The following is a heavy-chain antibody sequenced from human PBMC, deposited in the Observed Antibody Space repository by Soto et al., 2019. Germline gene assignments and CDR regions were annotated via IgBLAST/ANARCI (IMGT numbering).Heavy chain of an antibody. V-gene: IGHV3-23*01. D-gene: IGHD6-19*01. CDR3: AKGVPGIAVAGTGYFQH. J-gene: IGHJ1*01. CDR1: GGSISTYY. Sequence: ETLSLTCTVSGGSISTYYWSWVRQAPGKGLEWVSGISGSGDSTYYADSVKGRFTISRDNSKNTLYLQVNSLRAEDTAVYYCAKGVPGIAVAGTGYFQHWGQGTLVTVSS. CDR2: ISGSGDST.